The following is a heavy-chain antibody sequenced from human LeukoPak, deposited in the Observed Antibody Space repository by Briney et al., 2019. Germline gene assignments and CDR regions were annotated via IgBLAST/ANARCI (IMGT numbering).Heavy chain of an antibody. J-gene: IGHJ4*02. CDR3: ATANSHDILTGFDYYFDY. D-gene: IGHD3-9*01. V-gene: IGHV1-18*01. Sequence: ASVKVSCKASGYTFTSYGISWVRQAPGQGLEWMGWISAYNGNTNYAQKLQGRVTMTTDTSTSTAYMELSSLRSEDTAVYYCATANSHDILTGFDYYFDYWGQGTLVTVSS. CDR1: GYTFTSYG. CDR2: ISAYNGNT.